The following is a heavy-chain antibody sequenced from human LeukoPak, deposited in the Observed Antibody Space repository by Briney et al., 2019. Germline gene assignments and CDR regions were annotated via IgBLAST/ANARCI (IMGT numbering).Heavy chain of an antibody. V-gene: IGHV3-64*02. J-gene: IGHJ4*02. CDR3: ARGPSRYFDY. CDR1: GFTFSSYA. Sequence: PGGSLRLSCAASGFTFSSYAMHWVRQAPGKGLEYVSAITSNGDRTYYADSVKGRFTISRDNSKNTLYLQMDSLRIEDMAVYYCARGPSRYFDYWGQGTLVTVSS. CDR2: ITSNGDRT.